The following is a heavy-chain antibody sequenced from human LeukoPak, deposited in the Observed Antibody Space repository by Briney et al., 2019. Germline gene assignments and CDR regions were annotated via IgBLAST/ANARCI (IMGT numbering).Heavy chain of an antibody. CDR1: GFTFNTNA. J-gene: IGHJ4*02. Sequence: GGSLRLSCAASGFTFNTNAMTWVRQAPGKGLEWVSSLSGSGGRPWYADSVKGRFTISRDNSKNTLYLQMNSLRAEDTAVYYCAKDPPIVVVTDAFDYWGQGTLVTVSS. D-gene: IGHD2-21*02. V-gene: IGHV3-23*01. CDR2: LSGSGGRP. CDR3: AKDPPIVVVTDAFDY.